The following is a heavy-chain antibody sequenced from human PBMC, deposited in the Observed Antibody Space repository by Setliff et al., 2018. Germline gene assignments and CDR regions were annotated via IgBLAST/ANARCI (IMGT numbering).Heavy chain of an antibody. Sequence: GASVKVSCKAFGYTFAKYGTSWVRQAPGQGLEWMGWISAYNGDTNYTQKLQDRVTMTTDTSASTAYMELSSLTSEDTAVYFCARGSRGFDYWGQGALVTVSS. CDR1: GYTFAKYG. V-gene: IGHV1-18*01. J-gene: IGHJ4*02. CDR3: ARGSRGFDY. CDR2: ISAYNGDT.